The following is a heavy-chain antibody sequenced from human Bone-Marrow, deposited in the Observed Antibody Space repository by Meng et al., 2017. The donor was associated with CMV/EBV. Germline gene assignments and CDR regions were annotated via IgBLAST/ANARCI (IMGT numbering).Heavy chain of an antibody. CDR2: IYYSGST. CDR1: GGSVSSGSYY. J-gene: IGHJ6*01. Sequence: SETLSLTCTVSGGSVSSGSYYWSWIRQPPGKGLEWIGYIYYSGSTNYNPSLKRRVTISVDTSKNQFSLKLSSVTAADTAVYYCAIGYCSSTSCYRGYGMDVWGQGTTVTGSS. D-gene: IGHD2-2*02. CDR3: AIGYCSSTSCYRGYGMDV. V-gene: IGHV4-61*01.